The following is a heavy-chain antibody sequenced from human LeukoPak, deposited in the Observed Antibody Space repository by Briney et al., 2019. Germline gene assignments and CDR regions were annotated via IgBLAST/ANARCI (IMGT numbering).Heavy chain of an antibody. D-gene: IGHD3-16*02. J-gene: IGHJ5*02. CDR1: GYSITSGYF. Sequence: SETLSLTCSVSGYSITSGYFWGWIRQPPGKGLEWIGNIYYSGSTYYNPSLESRVTMSLDTSKNQFSLKLSSVTAADTAVYYCARDENGYVWGSFRAWGQGTLVTVSS. CDR3: ARDENGYVWGSFRA. CDR2: IYYSGST. V-gene: IGHV4-38-2*02.